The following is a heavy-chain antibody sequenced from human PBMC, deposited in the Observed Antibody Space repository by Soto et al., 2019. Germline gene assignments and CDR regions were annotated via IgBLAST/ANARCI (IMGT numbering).Heavy chain of an antibody. CDR3: VSDRRYGHASVPYS. Sequence: QAHLVESGGGVVQPGRSLRLSCAASGFTFTSYGMHGVRQSPGTRLEWVAVISYDGGLQHYADSVKGRFTISRDNSQNMVLMQMNSLRAEDTAVYYCVSDRRYGHASVPYSWGQGTLVSVSS. J-gene: IGHJ4*02. CDR1: GFTFTSYG. CDR2: ISYDGGLQ. D-gene: IGHD5-18*01. V-gene: IGHV3-30*19.